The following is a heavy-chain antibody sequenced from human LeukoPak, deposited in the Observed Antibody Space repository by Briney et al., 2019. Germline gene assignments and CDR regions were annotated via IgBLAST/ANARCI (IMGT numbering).Heavy chain of an antibody. CDR1: GYTFTSYY. Sequence: ASVKVSCKASGYTFTSYYMHWVRQAPGQGLEWMGWINPNSGGTNYAQKFQGRVTMTRDTSISTAYMELSRLRSDDTAVYYCARAGVVVVPAAIPIIGTNYYGMDVWGQGTTVTVSS. V-gene: IGHV1-2*02. J-gene: IGHJ6*02. CDR3: ARAGVVVVPAAIPIIGTNYYGMDV. CDR2: INPNSGGT. D-gene: IGHD2-2*02.